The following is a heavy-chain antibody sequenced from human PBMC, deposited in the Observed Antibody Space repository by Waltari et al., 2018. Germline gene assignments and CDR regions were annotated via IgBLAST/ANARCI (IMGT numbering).Heavy chain of an antibody. J-gene: IGHJ4*02. D-gene: IGHD6-13*01. Sequence: QVQLVQSGAEVKKPGSSVKVSCKASGGTFSSSTISWVRQAPGQGLEWMGRIIPILGIANYAQKFQGRGTITADKSTSTAYMELSSLRSEDTAVYYCASVRIAAALDYWGQGTLVTVSS. CDR1: GGTFSSST. CDR2: IIPILGIA. V-gene: IGHV1-69*02. CDR3: ASVRIAAALDY.